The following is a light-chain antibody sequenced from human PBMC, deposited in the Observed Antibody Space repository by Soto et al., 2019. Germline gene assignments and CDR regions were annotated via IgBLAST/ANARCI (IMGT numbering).Light chain of an antibody. CDR1: QSVSSY. CDR3: QHRINWRLT. J-gene: IGKJ4*01. Sequence: EIVLTQSPATLSLSPGERATLSCRASQSVSSYLAWYQQKPGQAPRLLIYDASNRATGIPARFSGSGSGADFILTISSLEPEDFAFYYCQHRINWRLTFGGGTKVEIK. CDR2: DAS. V-gene: IGKV3-11*01.